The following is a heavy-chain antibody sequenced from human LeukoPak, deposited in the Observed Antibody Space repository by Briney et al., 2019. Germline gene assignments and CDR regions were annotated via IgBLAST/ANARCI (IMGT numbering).Heavy chain of an antibody. CDR1: GGSITSTSYY. Sequence: PSETLSLTCTVSGGSITSTSYYWGWIRQPPGKGLEWIGYIYYSGNTNSNPSLKSRVTILVDTSKNQFSLRLNSVTAADTAVYYCARVVGHDYYMDVWGKGTTVTVSS. CDR3: ARVVGHDYYMDV. V-gene: IGHV4-61*05. CDR2: IYYSGNT. D-gene: IGHD2-15*01. J-gene: IGHJ6*03.